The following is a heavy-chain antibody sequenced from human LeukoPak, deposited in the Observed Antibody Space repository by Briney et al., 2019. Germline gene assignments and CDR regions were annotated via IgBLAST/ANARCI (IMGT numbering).Heavy chain of an antibody. V-gene: IGHV4-39*01. J-gene: IGHJ2*01. D-gene: IGHD3-22*01. CDR1: GGSISSSSYY. CDR3: ARPPISNDSSGYPFPRSWSWYFDL. Sequence: KPSETLSLTCTVSGGSISSSSYYWGWIRQPPGKGLEWIGSIYYSGSTYYNPSLKSRVTISVDTSKNQFSLKLSSVTAADTAVYYCARPPISNDSSGYPFPRSWSWYFDLWGRGTLVTVSS. CDR2: IYYSGST.